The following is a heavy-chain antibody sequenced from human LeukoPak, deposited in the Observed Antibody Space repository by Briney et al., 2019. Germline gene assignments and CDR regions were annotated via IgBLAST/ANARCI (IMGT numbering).Heavy chain of an antibody. CDR2: IYSGGST. CDR1: GFTVSSNY. Sequence: PGGSLRLSCAASGFTVSSNYMSWVRQAPGEGLEWVSVIYSGGSTYYAESVKGRFTISRDNSKNTLYLQMNSLRAEDTAVYYCARGAVAGRFDYWGQGTLVTVSS. J-gene: IGHJ4*02. D-gene: IGHD6-19*01. CDR3: ARGAVAGRFDY. V-gene: IGHV3-53*01.